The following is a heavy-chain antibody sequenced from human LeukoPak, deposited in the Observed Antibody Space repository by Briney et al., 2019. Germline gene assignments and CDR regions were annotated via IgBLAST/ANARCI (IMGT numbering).Heavy chain of an antibody. J-gene: IGHJ3*02. Sequence: SETLSLTCTVSGGSISSSSYYWGWIRQPPGKGLEWIGSIYYSGSTYYNPTLKSRVTIFVDTSKNQFSLKLSSVTAADTAVYYCATPYSGGHQGLDIWGQGTMVPVSS. V-gene: IGHV4-39*01. CDR1: GGSISSSSYY. CDR2: IYYSGST. CDR3: ATPYSGGHQGLDI. D-gene: IGHD1-26*01.